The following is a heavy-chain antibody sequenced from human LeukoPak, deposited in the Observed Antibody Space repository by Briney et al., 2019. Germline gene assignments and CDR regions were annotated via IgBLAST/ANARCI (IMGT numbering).Heavy chain of an antibody. CDR2: ISGSDGST. D-gene: IGHD4-17*01. J-gene: IGHJ6*03. V-gene: IGHV3-23*01. CDR1: GFTFSNYG. CDR3: AKRSSTVMIHCYYYMDV. Sequence: GGTLRLSCAASGFTFSNYGMSWVRQAPGKGLQWVSGISGSDGSTYYADSVKGRFTISRDNSKNTLYLQMTNLRADDTAIYYCAKRSSTVMIHCYYYMDVWGKGTTVTISS.